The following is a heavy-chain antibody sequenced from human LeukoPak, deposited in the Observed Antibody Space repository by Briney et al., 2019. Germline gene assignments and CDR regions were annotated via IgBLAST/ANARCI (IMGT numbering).Heavy chain of an antibody. J-gene: IGHJ3*02. CDR2: ITTSGSST. Sequence: PGGSLRLSCAASGFNFSSYAMSWVRQAPGKGLEGVPTITTSGSSTYYADSVKGRFTISRDNSKNTLHLQMNSLRADDTAVYYCAKGHSSGWYGDAFDIWREGTMVTVSS. CDR1: GFNFSSYA. CDR3: AKGHSSGWYGDAFDI. V-gene: IGHV3-23*01. D-gene: IGHD6-19*01.